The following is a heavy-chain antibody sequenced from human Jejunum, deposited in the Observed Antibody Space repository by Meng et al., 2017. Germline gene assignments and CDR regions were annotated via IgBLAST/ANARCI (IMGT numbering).Heavy chain of an antibody. CDR3: IKRPSITSALI. CDR2: IKSKVESYAT. CDR1: GFTFSGSD. J-gene: IGHJ4*02. D-gene: IGHD2-2*01. Sequence: GESLKISCSASGFTFSGSDFHWVRRASGKGLEWVGRIKSKVESYATAYAASVKGRFTLSREDAKNTAYLQMSSLQMDDSAVYYCIKRPSITSALIWGQGILVTVSS. V-gene: IGHV3-73*01.